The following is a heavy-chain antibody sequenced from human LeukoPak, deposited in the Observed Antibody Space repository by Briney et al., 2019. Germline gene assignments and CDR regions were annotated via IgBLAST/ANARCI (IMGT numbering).Heavy chain of an antibody. Sequence: ASVKVSCKASGGTFSSYAISWVRQAPGQGLEWMGRINPNSGGTNYAQKFQGWVTMTRDTSISTAYMELSRLRSDDTAVYYCARESTVAGAFDFWGQGTMVTVSS. CDR3: ARESTVAGAFDF. CDR1: GGTFSSYA. D-gene: IGHD6-19*01. CDR2: INPNSGGT. J-gene: IGHJ3*01. V-gene: IGHV1-2*04.